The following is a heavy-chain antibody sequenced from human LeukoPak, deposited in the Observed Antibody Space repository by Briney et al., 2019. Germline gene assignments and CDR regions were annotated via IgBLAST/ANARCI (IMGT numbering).Heavy chain of an antibody. Sequence: QTLSPTSAIPADSTSSDSAAWNSITHPPSIPLQWPRRTYYRSKWYNDYAVPVKSRITINPDTSKNQFFLQLNSVTPEDTAVYYCARAPIWFGDFFDPFDIWGQGTMVTVSP. D-gene: IGHD3-10*01. CDR3: ARAPIWFGDFFDPFDI. V-gene: IGHV6-1*01. CDR2: TYYRSKWYN. CDR1: ADSTSSDSAA. J-gene: IGHJ3*02.